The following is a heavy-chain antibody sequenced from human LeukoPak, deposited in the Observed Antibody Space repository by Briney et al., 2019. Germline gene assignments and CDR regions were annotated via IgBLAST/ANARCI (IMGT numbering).Heavy chain of an antibody. J-gene: IGHJ4*02. Sequence: ASVKVSCKASGGTFSSYAISWVRQAPGQGLEWMGGIIPIFGTANYAQKFQGRVTITADESTSTAYMELSGLRSEDTAVYYCAIDGIVGATTEAAYDYWGQGTLVTVSS. D-gene: IGHD1-26*01. CDR3: AIDGIVGATTEAAYDY. V-gene: IGHV1-69*13. CDR2: IIPIFGTA. CDR1: GGTFSSYA.